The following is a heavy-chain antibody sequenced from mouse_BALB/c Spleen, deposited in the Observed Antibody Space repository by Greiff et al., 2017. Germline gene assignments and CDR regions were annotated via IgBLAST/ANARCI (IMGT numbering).Heavy chain of an antibody. V-gene: IGHV7-3*02. J-gene: IGHJ1*01. D-gene: IGHD2-1*01. Sequence: EVQLVESGGGLVQPGGSLRLSCATSGFTFTDYYMSWVRQPPGKALEWLGFIRNKANGYTTEYSASVKGRFTISRDNSQSILYLQMNTLRAEDSATYNCARDINYGNADWYFEVWGAGTTVTVSS. CDR3: ARDINYGNADWYFEV. CDR1: GFTFTDYY. CDR2: IRNKANGYTT.